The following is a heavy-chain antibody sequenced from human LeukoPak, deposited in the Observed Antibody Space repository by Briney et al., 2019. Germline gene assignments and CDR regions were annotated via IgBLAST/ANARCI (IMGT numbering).Heavy chain of an antibody. Sequence: SETLSLTCTVSGSSISISNYYWGWIRQPPGKGLEWIGSMYSSGRTDYNPSLQSRVTMSVDSSKNQFSLKLSSVTAADTAVYYCASRGCRGSSCRLPLIGPFDYWGQGTLVTVSS. CDR2: MYSSGRT. J-gene: IGHJ4*02. D-gene: IGHD2-15*01. CDR3: ASRGCRGSSCRLPLIGPFDY. CDR1: GSSISISNYY. V-gene: IGHV4-39*01.